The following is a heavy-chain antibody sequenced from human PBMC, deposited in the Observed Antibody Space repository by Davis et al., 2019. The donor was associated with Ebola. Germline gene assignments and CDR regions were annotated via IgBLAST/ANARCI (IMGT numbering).Heavy chain of an antibody. CDR2: ISTSGFI. V-gene: IGHV3-69-1*01. Sequence: GGSLRLSCAASGFVFSDYSMSWVRQAPGKGLEWVSSISTSGFIYYADSVKGRFTISRDNAKNSLYLQMNSLRAEDTAVYYCARDGGSGWYGDNWFDPWGQGTLVTVSS. CDR3: ARDGGSGWYGDNWFDP. CDR1: GFVFSDYS. J-gene: IGHJ5*02. D-gene: IGHD6-19*01.